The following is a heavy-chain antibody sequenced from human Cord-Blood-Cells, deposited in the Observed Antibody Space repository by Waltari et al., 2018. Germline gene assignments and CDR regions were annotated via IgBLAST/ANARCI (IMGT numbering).Heavy chain of an antibody. D-gene: IGHD3-22*01. J-gene: IGHJ4*02. CDR2: IYYSGST. Sequence: QLQLQESGPGLVKPSETLSLTCTVSGGSISSSSYYWGWIRQPPGKGLEWIGSIYYSGSTYYTPSLKRRVTISVDTSKNQFSLKLSSVTAADTAVYYCARGTIISYYYYDSSGSSFDYWGQGTLVTVSS. V-gene: IGHV4-39*01. CDR3: ARGTIISYYYYDSSGSSFDY. CDR1: GGSISSSSYY.